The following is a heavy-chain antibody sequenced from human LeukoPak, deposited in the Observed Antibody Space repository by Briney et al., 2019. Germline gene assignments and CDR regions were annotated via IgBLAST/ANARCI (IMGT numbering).Heavy chain of an antibody. V-gene: IGHV1-18*01. D-gene: IGHD3-10*01. CDR3: ATVGSAFGELLGHY. J-gene: IGHJ4*02. Sequence: ASVKVSCKASGYTFTSYGISWVRQAPGQGLEWMGWISAYNGNTNYAQKLQGRVTMTEDTSTDTAYMELSSLRSEDTAVYYCATVGSAFGELLGHYWGQGTLVTVSS. CDR2: ISAYNGNT. CDR1: GYTFTSYG.